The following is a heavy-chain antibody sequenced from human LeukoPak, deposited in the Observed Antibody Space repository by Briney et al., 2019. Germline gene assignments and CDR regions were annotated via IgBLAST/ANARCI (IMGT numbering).Heavy chain of an antibody. J-gene: IGHJ5*02. V-gene: IGHV1-2*06. CDR1: GYTFTGYY. D-gene: IGHD6-19*01. CDR3: ARDRDGGYSSGWNWLDP. Sequence: ASVKVSCKASGYTFTGYYMHWVRQAPGQGLEWMGRINPNSGGTNYAQKFQGRVTMTRDTSISTAYMELSRLRSDDTAVYYCARDRDGGYSSGWNWLDPWGQGTLVTVSS. CDR2: INPNSGGT.